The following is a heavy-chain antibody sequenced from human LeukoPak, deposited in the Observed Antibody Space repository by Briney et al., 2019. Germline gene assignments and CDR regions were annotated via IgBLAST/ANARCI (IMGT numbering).Heavy chain of an antibody. V-gene: IGHV1-8*01. CDR1: GYTFTSYD. Sequence: GASVKVSCKASGYTFTSYDINWVRQATGQGLEWMGWMNPNSGNTGYAQKFQGRVTMTRNTSISTAYMELSSLRSEDTAVYYCARGWYDILTGYYYCGMDVWGQGTTVTVSS. J-gene: IGHJ6*02. CDR3: ARGWYDILTGYYYCGMDV. CDR2: MNPNSGNT. D-gene: IGHD3-9*01.